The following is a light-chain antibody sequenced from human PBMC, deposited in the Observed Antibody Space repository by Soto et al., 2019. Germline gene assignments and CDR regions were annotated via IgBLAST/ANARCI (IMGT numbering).Light chain of an antibody. CDR2: EDS. J-gene: IGLJ3*02. CDR1: SSNIGVNT. CDR3: CSYAGSDIWV. Sequence: QTVVTQPPSASGTPGQGVTISCSGSSSNIGVNTVNWYQQHPGKVPKVIIHEDSERPSGVSNRFSGSKSGNTASLTISGLQAEDEADYYCCSYAGSDIWVFGGGTKLTVL. V-gene: IGLV2-23*01.